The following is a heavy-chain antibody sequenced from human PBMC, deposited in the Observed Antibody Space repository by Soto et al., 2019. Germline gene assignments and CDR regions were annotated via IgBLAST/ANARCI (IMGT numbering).Heavy chain of an antibody. J-gene: IGHJ4*02. CDR2: IKQDGSEK. CDR3: ARESRSSWYESDVLCY. V-gene: IGHV3-7*01. D-gene: IGHD6-13*01. CDR1: GFTFSSYW. Sequence: GGSLRLSCAASGFTFSSYWMSWVRQAPGKGLEWVANIKQDGSEKYYVDSVKGRFTISRDNAKNSLYLQMNSLRAEDTAVYYCARESRSSWYESDVLCYWGQGTLVTVSS.